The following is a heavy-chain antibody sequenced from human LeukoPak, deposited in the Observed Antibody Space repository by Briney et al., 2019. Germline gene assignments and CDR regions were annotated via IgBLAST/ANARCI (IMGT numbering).Heavy chain of an antibody. Sequence: GGSLRLSCAASGFTFSNAWMSWFRQAPGKGLEWVGHIKSKTDGGTRDYAAPVKGRFTISRDDSKNTLYLQMNSLKTEDTAVYYCTTGSWGVRLPHFDYWGQGTLVTVSS. CDR1: GFTFSNAW. CDR3: TTGSWGVRLPHFDY. J-gene: IGHJ4*02. CDR2: IKSKTDGGTR. V-gene: IGHV3-15*01. D-gene: IGHD3-10*01.